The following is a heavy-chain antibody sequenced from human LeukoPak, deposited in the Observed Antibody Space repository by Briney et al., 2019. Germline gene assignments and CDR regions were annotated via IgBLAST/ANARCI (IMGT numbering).Heavy chain of an antibody. Sequence: GGSLRLSCAASGFTVSSNYMSWVRQAPGKGLEWVSVIYSGGSTYYADSVKGRFTISRDNSKNTLYLQMNSLRAEDTAVYYCARKLSMIVGKGAFDIWGQGTMVTVSS. D-gene: IGHD3-22*01. J-gene: IGHJ3*02. CDR1: GFTVSSNY. CDR3: ARKLSMIVGKGAFDI. V-gene: IGHV3-53*01. CDR2: IYSGGST.